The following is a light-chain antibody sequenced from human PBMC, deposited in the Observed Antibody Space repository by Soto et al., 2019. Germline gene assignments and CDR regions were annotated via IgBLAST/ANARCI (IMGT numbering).Light chain of an antibody. J-gene: IGLJ2*01. CDR1: SEYRNYA. V-gene: IGLV4-69*01. CDR3: QTWGTGTHVV. CDR2: LNSDGSH. Sequence: QSVLTQSPSASASLGASVRLTCTLSSEYRNYAIAWNQKQPEKGPRFLMRLNSDGSHTLGDGIPDRFSGSNSGAERYLTISSLQSEDEADYYCQTWGTGTHVVFGGGTKLTVL.